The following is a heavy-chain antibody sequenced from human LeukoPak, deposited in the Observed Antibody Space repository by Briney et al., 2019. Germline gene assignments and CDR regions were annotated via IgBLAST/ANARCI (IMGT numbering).Heavy chain of an antibody. Sequence: GGSLRLPCAASGFTVSSNYMSWVRQAPGKGLEWVSVIYSGGSTYYADSVKGRFTISRDNSKNTLYLQMNSLRAEDTAVYYCARDKYGSGWYEFGDYWGQGTLVTVSS. V-gene: IGHV3-66*01. J-gene: IGHJ4*02. CDR2: IYSGGST. CDR1: GFTVSSNY. CDR3: ARDKYGSGWYEFGDY. D-gene: IGHD6-19*01.